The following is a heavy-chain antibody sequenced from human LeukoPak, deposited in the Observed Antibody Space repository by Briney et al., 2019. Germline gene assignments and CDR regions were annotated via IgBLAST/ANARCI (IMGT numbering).Heavy chain of an antibody. Sequence: SETLSLTCAVYGGSFSGYYWSWIRQPPGKGLEWIGEINHSGSTNYNPSLKSRVTISVDTSKNQFSLKLSSVTAADTAVYYCARVGLVTDDAFDIWGQGTMVTVSS. CDR3: ARVGLVTDDAFDI. V-gene: IGHV4-34*01. CDR1: GGSFSGYY. J-gene: IGHJ3*02. D-gene: IGHD4-23*01. CDR2: INHSGST.